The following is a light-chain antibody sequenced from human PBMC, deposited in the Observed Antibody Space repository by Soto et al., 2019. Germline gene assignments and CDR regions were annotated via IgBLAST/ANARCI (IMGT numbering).Light chain of an antibody. CDR2: GAS. V-gene: IGKV3-20*01. J-gene: IGKJ1*01. CDR3: KNYIGSPPT. Sequence: TVLTQSPCTLSLSPGDRAALSCRASQSVSSDWLAWYQQKPGQPPRLLIYGASNRATGIPDRFSGSGFGTDFILTISGLEPEDFAFFFCKNYIGSPPTFGKGTMGEIK. CDR1: QSVSSDW.